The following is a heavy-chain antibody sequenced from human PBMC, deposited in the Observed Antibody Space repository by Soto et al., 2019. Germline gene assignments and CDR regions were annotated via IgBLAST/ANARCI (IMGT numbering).Heavy chain of an antibody. CDR3: ARRMTLGYCSGGSCPHDYNYGMDV. J-gene: IGHJ6*02. D-gene: IGHD2-15*01. CDR2: IYPGDSDT. V-gene: IGHV5-51*01. Sequence: GESLKISCKGSGYSFTSYWIGWVRQMPGKGLEWMGIIYPGDSDTRYSPSFQGQVTISADKSISTAYLQWSSLKASDTAMYYCARRMTLGYCSGGSCPHDYNYGMDVWGQGTTVTVSS. CDR1: GYSFTSYW.